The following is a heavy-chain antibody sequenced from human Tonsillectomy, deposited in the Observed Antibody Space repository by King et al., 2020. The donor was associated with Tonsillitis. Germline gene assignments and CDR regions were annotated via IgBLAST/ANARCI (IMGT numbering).Heavy chain of an antibody. J-gene: IGHJ4*02. CDR1: GFTFSNAW. D-gene: IGHD2-2*01. CDR3: ARTAFCSSIYGYDIDF. CDR2: IKSKTDGRTT. V-gene: IGHV3-15*01. Sequence: VQLVESGGGLVKPGGSLRLSCAASGFTFSNAWMSWVRQAPGKGLEWVGRIKSKTDGRTTDYAAPVKGRFIISRDDSKNTLYLQMNGLKTEDTAIYYCARTAFCSSIYGYDIDFWGQGTMVTVSS.